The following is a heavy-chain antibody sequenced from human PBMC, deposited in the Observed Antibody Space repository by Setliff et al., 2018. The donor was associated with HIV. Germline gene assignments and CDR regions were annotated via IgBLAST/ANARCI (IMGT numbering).Heavy chain of an antibody. CDR3: VKWNYPNS. Sequence: PGGSLRLSCAASGFTFRSYEMNWVRQAPGKGLEWVSYISSSGNIIYYADSVKGRFTISRDSAKNTLYLQMNSLRVEDTAVYYCVKWNYPNSWGQGTLVTVSS. CDR1: GFTFRSYE. J-gene: IGHJ4*02. V-gene: IGHV3-48*03. D-gene: IGHD1-7*01. CDR2: ISSSGNII.